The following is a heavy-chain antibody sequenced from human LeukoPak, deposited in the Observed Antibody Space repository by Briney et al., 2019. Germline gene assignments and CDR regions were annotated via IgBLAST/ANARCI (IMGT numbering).Heavy chain of an antibody. CDR2: IRYDGRNK. J-gene: IGHJ4*02. V-gene: IGHV3-30*02. CDR3: AKDSLRERIVGSTTRGVNDY. D-gene: IGHD1-26*01. Sequence: GGSLRLSCAASGFIFSSYGMHWVRQAPGKGLEWVAFIRYDGRNKYYADSVKGRFTISRDNSKNTLYLQMNSLRGEDTAVYYCAKDSLRERIVGSTTRGVNDYWGQGTLVTVSS. CDR1: GFIFSSYG.